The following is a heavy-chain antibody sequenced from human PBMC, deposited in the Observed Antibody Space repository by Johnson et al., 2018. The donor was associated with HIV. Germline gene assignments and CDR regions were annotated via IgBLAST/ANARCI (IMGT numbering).Heavy chain of an antibody. Sequence: VQLVESGGTLVQPGGSLRLSCAASGFTFSTYAMNWVRQAPGKGLEWVSAISGSGGSTYYADSVKGRFTISRDNSKNKRYLQMNSLRAEDTAVYYCAKDRVVGATGEALDIWCQGTMVTVSS. CDR1: GFTFSTYA. CDR2: ISGSGGST. J-gene: IGHJ3*02. CDR3: AKDRVVGATGEALDI. V-gene: IGHV3-23*04. D-gene: IGHD1-26*01.